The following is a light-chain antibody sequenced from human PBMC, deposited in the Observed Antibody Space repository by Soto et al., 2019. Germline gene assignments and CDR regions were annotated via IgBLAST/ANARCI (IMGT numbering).Light chain of an antibody. CDR1: SSNIGNNY. CDR3: GTWDSSMSAYV. V-gene: IGLV1-51*01. J-gene: IGLJ1*01. Sequence: QSALTLPPSVSAAPGQKVTISCSGSSSNIGNNYVSWYQQLPRTAPKLLIYDNNKRPSGIPDRFSGSKSGTSATLGITGLQTGDEADYYCGTWDSSMSAYVFGTGTKVTVL. CDR2: DNN.